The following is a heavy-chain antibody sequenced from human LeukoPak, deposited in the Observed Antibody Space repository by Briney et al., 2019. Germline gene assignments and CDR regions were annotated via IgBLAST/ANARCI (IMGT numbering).Heavy chain of an antibody. CDR2: ISGSGGST. CDR1: GFTFSSYA. Sequence: PGGSPRLSCAASGFTFSSYAMSWVRQAPAKGMEWISAISGSGGSTYYADSVKGRFTNSRDNAKNTLYLQMNSLRAEDTAVYYCARVYSGMDVWGQGTTVTVSS. D-gene: IGHD1-1*01. CDR3: ARVYSGMDV. V-gene: IGHV3-23*01. J-gene: IGHJ6*02.